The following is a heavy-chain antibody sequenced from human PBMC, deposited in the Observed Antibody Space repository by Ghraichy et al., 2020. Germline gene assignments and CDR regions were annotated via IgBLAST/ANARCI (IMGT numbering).Heavy chain of an antibody. V-gene: IGHV4-34*01. J-gene: IGHJ6*02. CDR2: INHSGST. D-gene: IGHD3-10*01. Sequence: SETLSLTCAVYGGSFSGYYWSWIRQPPGKGLEWIGEINHSGSTNYNPSLKSRVTISVDTSKNQFSLKLSSVTAADTAVYYCARLGTRLLWFGELGRPRPDPRPNYYGMDVWGQGTTVTVSS. CDR1: GGSFSGYY. CDR3: ARLGTRLLWFGELGRPRPDPRPNYYGMDV.